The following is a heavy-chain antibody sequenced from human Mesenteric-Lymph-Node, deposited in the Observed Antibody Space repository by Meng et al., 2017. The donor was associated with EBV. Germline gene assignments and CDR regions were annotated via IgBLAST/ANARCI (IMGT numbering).Heavy chain of an antibody. J-gene: IGHJ5*02. CDR3: ARLVVDPIDNWFDP. D-gene: IGHD2-15*01. CDR2: MNHDGRA. Sequence: VEIEEVGAGLLKPSETLSLTWTVYGESFSDPDWSWIRQPPGKGPQWIGEMNHDGRANYNPSLKSRVTMSVDTSKNQLSLKLSSVTAADTAIYYCARLVVDPIDNWFDPWGQGTLVTVSS. CDR1: GESFSDPD. V-gene: IGHV4-34*01.